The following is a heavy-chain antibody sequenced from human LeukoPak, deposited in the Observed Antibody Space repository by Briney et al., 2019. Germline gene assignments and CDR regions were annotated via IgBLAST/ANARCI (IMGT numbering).Heavy chain of an antibody. Sequence: GGSLRPSCAASGFTFDDYAMHWVRQAPGKGLEWVSLISWDGGSTYYADSVKGRFTISRDNSKNSLYLQMNSLRAEDTALYYCAKGRVYYYYGMDVWGKGTTVTVSS. CDR1: GFTFDDYA. J-gene: IGHJ6*04. V-gene: IGHV3-43D*04. CDR3: AKGRVYYYYGMDV. CDR2: ISWDGGST.